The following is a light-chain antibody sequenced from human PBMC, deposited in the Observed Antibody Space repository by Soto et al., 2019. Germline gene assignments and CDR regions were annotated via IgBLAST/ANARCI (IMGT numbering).Light chain of an antibody. CDR1: QGIRND. CDR3: LQDYNYR. J-gene: IGKJ4*01. Sequence: AIQMTQSPSSLAASVGDRVTITCRASQGIRNDLGWYQQKPGKAPKLLIYAASSLQSGVPSRFSGSGSGTDFTLTISSLQPEDFATHYCLQDYNYRFGGGTMVEIK. V-gene: IGKV1-6*01. CDR2: AAS.